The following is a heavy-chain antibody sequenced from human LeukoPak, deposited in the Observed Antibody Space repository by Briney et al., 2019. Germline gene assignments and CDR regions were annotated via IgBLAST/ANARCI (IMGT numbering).Heavy chain of an antibody. CDR2: CNSDGSGT. V-gene: IGHV3-74*01. D-gene: IGHD3-16*01. CDR3: ATSSVWGGAFNI. Sequence: GGSLRLSCAASGFTFSSYWMYWVRQAPGKGLMWVSRCNSDGSGTTYVDSVKGRVTVSRDNAKNTLYLQMSSLRAEDTAVYYCATSSVWGGAFNIWGQGTMVTVSS. J-gene: IGHJ3*02. CDR1: GFTFSSYW.